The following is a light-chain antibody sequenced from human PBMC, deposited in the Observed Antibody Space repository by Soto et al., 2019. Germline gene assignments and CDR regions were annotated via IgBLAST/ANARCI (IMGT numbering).Light chain of an antibody. V-gene: IGLV1-44*01. CDR2: TNN. CDR3: AAWDDSLNGRGV. CDR1: TSNIGNNV. J-gene: IGLJ3*02. Sequence: QSVLTQPPSASGTPGQRVTISCSGSTSNIGNNVVNWYQQRPGTAPKLLIATNNQRPSGVPDRFSCSKSGTSASLTITGLQSDDEADYYFAAWDDSLNGRGVFGGGTKLTVL.